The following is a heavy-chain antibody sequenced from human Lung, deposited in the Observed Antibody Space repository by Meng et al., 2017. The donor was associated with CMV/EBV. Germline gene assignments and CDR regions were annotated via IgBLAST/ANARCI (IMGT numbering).Heavy chain of an antibody. V-gene: IGHV1-24*01. J-gene: IGHJ6*02. CDR3: ATNSRTREWVYGMDV. D-gene: IGHD2-2*01. Sequence: ASVKVSCKVSGYTLRDLSMHWVRQAPGKGLEWMGGFDPEDGETIYAQNFQGRVTMTEDTRTDTAYMEVGSLTFEDTAVYYCATNSRTREWVYGMDVWGQGTTVTVSS. CDR2: FDPEDGET. CDR1: GYTLRDLS.